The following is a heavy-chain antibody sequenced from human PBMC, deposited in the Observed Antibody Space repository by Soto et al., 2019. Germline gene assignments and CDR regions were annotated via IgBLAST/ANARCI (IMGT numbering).Heavy chain of an antibody. J-gene: IGHJ6*04. V-gene: IGHV4-31*03. CDR3: ERDTNYYGMDV. D-gene: IGHD2-2*01. CDR2: IYYSGST. Sequence: SETLSLTCTVSGGSISSGGYYWSWIRQHPGKGLEWIGYIYYSGSTYYNPSLKSRVTISVDTSKNQFSLKLSSVTAADTAVYYCERDTNYYGMDVWGEGTTVTVYS. CDR1: GGSISSGGYY.